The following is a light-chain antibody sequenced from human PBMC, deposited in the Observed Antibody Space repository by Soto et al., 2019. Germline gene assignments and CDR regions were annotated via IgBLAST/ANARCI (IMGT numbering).Light chain of an antibody. V-gene: IGKV3-20*01. CDR3: QHYGGPSWT. Sequence: EVMMTQFPDTVSVTAGETVTLSCGASQSVTSNYLTWYQQKPGQAPRLLIFGASSRATGIPDKFSGSGSGTDFTLSISRLEPDDFAVYYCQHYGGPSWTFGLGTKVDI. CDR1: QSVTSNY. J-gene: IGKJ1*01. CDR2: GAS.